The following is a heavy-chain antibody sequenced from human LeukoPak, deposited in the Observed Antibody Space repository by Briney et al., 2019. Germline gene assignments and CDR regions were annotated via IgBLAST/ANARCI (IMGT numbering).Heavy chain of an antibody. Sequence: GGSLRLSCAASGFTFSSYGMHWVRQAPGKGLEWVAVIPYDGSNKYYADSVKGRFTISRDNSKNTLYLQMNSLRAEDTAVYYCAKGLGSSWINWFDPWGQGTLVTVSS. CDR2: IPYDGSNK. CDR1: GFTFSSYG. D-gene: IGHD6-13*01. V-gene: IGHV3-30*18. J-gene: IGHJ5*02. CDR3: AKGLGSSWINWFDP.